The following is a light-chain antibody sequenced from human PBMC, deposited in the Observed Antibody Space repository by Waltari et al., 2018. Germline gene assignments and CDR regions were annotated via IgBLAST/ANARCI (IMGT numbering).Light chain of an antibody. CDR3: QHYVRLPAT. CDR1: QSVSRS. J-gene: IGKJ1*01. Sequence: EIVLTQSPGTLSLSPVERATLSCRASQSVSRSLTWYQQKPGQAPRLLIYDASSRATGIPDRFSGSGSGTDFSLTISRLQPEDFAVYYCQHYVRLPATFGQGTKVEIK. V-gene: IGKV3-20*01. CDR2: DAS.